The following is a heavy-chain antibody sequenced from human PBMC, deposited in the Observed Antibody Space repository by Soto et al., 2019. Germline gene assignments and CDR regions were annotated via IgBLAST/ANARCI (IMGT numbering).Heavy chain of an antibody. V-gene: IGHV1-69*06. J-gene: IGHJ6*02. CDR2: IIPIFGTA. CDR3: ARAGEYSSSPNYYYYGMDV. Sequence: ASVKVSCKASGYTFTSYGISWVRQAPGQGLEWMGGIIPIFGTANYAQKFQGRVTITADKSTSTAYMELSSLRSEDTAVYYCARAGEYSSSPNYYYYGMDVWGQGTTVTVSS. CDR1: GYTFTSYG. D-gene: IGHD6-6*01.